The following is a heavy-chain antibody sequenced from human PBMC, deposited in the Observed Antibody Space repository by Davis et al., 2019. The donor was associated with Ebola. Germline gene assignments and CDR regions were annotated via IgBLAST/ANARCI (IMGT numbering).Heavy chain of an antibody. V-gene: IGHV3-30-3*01. CDR3: TAAGFGDLHDVFDI. Sequence: GGSLRLSCAASGFTFSSYAMHWVRQAPGKGLEWVAVISYDGSNKYYADSVKGRFTISRDNSKNTLDLQMNSLKTDDTAVYYCTAAGFGDLHDVFDIWGQGTMVTVSS. J-gene: IGHJ3*02. CDR1: GFTFSSYA. CDR2: ISYDGSNK. D-gene: IGHD3-10*01.